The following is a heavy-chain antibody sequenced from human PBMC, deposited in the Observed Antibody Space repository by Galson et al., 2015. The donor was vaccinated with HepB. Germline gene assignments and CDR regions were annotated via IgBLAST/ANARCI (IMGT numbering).Heavy chain of an antibody. CDR3: AKDRGAGYGAYLFDF. CDR1: GFTFSNSG. V-gene: IGHV3-30*18. D-gene: IGHD4/OR15-4a*01. J-gene: IGHJ4*02. Sequence: SLRLSCATSGFTFSNSGMHWVRQATGKGLEWVAVISYDGRIKYYGESVKGRFAISRDNSKNTLFLQMNSLRTEDTAVYYCAKDRGAGYGAYLFDFWGQGTLVTVSS. CDR2: ISYDGRIK.